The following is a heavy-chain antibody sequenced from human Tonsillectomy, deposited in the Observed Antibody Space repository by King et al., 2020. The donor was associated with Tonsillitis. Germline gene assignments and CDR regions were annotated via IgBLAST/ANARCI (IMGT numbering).Heavy chain of an antibody. Sequence: EQLVQSGAEVKKPGASVKVSCKASGYTFTGYHMHWVRQAPGQGLEWMGWVNPNNGGTNYPQKFQGRVTMTRDTSISTAYMELSRLRSDDTAVYYCARSSHDFWSGYTPLFNYWGQGTLVTVSS. J-gene: IGHJ4*02. CDR3: ARSSHDFWSGYTPLFNY. V-gene: IGHV1-2*02. D-gene: IGHD3-3*01. CDR1: GYTFTGYH. CDR2: VNPNNGGT.